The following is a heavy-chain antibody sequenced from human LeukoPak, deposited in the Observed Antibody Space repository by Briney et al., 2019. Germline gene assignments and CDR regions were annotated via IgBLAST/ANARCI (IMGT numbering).Heavy chain of an antibody. J-gene: IGHJ4*02. CDR2: INPNSGGT. CDR1: GYSFTDYY. Sequence: EASVKVSCKASGYSFTDYYIHWVRQAPGQGLEWMGWINPNSGGTNYAQKFQGRVTMTRDTSISTAYMELSRLRSDDTAVYYCARDGHFDCWGQGTLVTVSS. CDR3: ARDGHFDC. V-gene: IGHV1-2*02.